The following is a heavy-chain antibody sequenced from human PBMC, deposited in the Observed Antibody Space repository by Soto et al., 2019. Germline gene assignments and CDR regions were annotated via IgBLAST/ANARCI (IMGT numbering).Heavy chain of an antibody. V-gene: IGHV1-69*13. D-gene: IGHD3-16*01. CDR3: ARDVSINYYDGSYQYYAMDV. J-gene: IGHJ6*02. CDR1: GGTFSSHA. Sequence: SVKVSCKASGGTFSSHAINWVRQAPGQGLEWMGGIIPFFKAIHYAQKFQGRVTITADDSTSTAYMDLSSLRSEDTAVYYCARDVSINYYDGSYQYYAMDVWGQGTTVTVSS. CDR2: IIPFFKAI.